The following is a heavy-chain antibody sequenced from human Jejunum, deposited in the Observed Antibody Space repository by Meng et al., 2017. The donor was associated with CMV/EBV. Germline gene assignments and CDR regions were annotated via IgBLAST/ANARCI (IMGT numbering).Heavy chain of an antibody. CDR3: TRDSMKGGGFDY. CDR2: TKTKAYNYIT. J-gene: IGHJ4*02. CDR1: FTFTRTN. V-gene: IGHV3-72*01. D-gene: IGHD3-10*01. Sequence: FTFTRTNMAWFRQAPGKGLEWITRTKTKAYNYITEYAASVEGRFTLSRDDSKNSLYLQMNSLKTEDTAVYYCTRDSMKGGGFDYWGQGSRVTVSS.